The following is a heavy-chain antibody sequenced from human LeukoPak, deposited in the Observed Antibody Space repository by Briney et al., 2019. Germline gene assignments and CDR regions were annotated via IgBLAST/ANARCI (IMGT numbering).Heavy chain of an antibody. V-gene: IGHV4-34*01. CDR1: GGSFSGYY. CDR3: ARAVTIFGVPRYYFDY. Sequence: KASETLSLTCAVYGGSFSGYYWSWIRQPPGKGLEWIGEINHSGNTNYNPSLKSRVTISVDTSKNQFSLKLSSVTAADTAVYYCARAVTIFGVPRYYFDYWGQGTLVTVSS. D-gene: IGHD3-3*01. J-gene: IGHJ4*02. CDR2: INHSGNT.